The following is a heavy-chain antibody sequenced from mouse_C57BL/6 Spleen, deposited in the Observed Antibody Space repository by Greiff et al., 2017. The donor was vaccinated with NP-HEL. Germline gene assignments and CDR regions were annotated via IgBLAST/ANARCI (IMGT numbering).Heavy chain of an antibody. CDR1: GYTFTSYW. CDR3: ARKKGYYFDD. D-gene: IGHD2-2*01. V-gene: IGHV1-69*01. CDR2: IDPSDSYT. Sequence: QVQLQQPGAELVMPGASVKLSCKASGYTFTSYWMHWVKQRPGQGLEWIGEIDPSDSYTNYNQKFKGKSTLTVDKSSSTAYMQLSSLTSEDSAVYYCARKKGYYFDDWGQGTTLTVSS. J-gene: IGHJ2*01.